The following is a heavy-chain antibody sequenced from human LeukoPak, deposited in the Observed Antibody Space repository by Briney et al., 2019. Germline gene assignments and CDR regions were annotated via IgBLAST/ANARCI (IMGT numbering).Heavy chain of an antibody. CDR2: INEDASKK. CDR3: ATSTYSSSPS. D-gene: IGHD6-6*01. V-gene: IGHV3-7*01. CDR1: GFTLSNYW. J-gene: IGHJ5*02. Sequence: GGSLRLSCAASGFTLSNYWMIWVRQAPGKGLEWVANINEDASKKYYVDSVEGRFTISRDDAKNSLYLQMNSLRAEDTAMYYCATSTYSSSPSWGQGTLVTVSS.